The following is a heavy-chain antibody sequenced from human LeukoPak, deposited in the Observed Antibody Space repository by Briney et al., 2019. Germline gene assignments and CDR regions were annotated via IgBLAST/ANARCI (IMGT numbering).Heavy chain of an antibody. CDR1: AFTFSTYS. Sequence: GGSLRLSCAASAFTFSTYSMNWVRRAPGKGLEWVSSISTSSSHMYYADSVKGRFTVSRDNAKNSLYLQMNSLRAEDTAVYYCARDDGYNLIDYWGQGTLVTVSP. J-gene: IGHJ4*02. V-gene: IGHV3-21*01. D-gene: IGHD5-24*01. CDR2: ISTSSSHM. CDR3: ARDDGYNLIDY.